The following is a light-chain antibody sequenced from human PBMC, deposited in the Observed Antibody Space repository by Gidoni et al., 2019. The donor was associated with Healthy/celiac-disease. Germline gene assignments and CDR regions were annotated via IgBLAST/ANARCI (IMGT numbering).Light chain of an antibody. V-gene: IGLV3-1*01. CDR1: KLGDKY. Sequence: SYELTQPPSVSVSPGQTASITCSGDKLGDKYACWYQQKPGQSPVLVIYQDSKRPSGIPERFSGSNSGNTAPLTISGTQAMDEADYYCQAWDSSTVVFGGGTKLPVL. CDR2: QDS. CDR3: QAWDSSTVV. J-gene: IGLJ2*01.